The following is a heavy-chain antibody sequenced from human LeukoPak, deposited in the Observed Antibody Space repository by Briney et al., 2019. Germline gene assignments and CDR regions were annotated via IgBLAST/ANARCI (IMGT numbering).Heavy chain of an antibody. CDR3: ARVAAAADTVSGMDV. J-gene: IGHJ6*02. CDR2: IYYSGNS. CDR1: GGSISSYY. Sequence: PSETLSLTCTVSGGSISSYYWSWIRQPPGKGLECIGHIYYSGNSNYNPSLKSRVTISVDTSKNQFSLKLSSVTAADTAVYYCARVAAAADTVSGMDVWGQGTTVTVSS. V-gene: IGHV4-59*01. D-gene: IGHD6-13*01.